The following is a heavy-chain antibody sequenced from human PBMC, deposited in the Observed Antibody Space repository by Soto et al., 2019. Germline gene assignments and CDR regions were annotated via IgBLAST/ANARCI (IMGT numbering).Heavy chain of an antibody. J-gene: IGHJ6*03. CDR1: GGTFSSYT. CDR3: ARFYSTAPLSYYTDF. CDR2: IIPILGIA. D-gene: IGHD6-13*01. Sequence: SVKVSCKASGGTFSSYTISWVRQAPGQGLEWMGRIIPILGIANYAQKFQGRVTITADKSTSTAYMELSSLRSEDTAVYYCARFYSTAPLSYYTDFWGKGTTVTVSS. V-gene: IGHV1-69*02.